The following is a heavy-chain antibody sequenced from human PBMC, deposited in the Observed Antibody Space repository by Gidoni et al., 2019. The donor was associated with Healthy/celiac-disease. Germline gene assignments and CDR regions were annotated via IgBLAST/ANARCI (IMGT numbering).Heavy chain of an antibody. J-gene: IGHJ2*01. CDR2: IKSKTDGGTT. CDR1: GFTFSNAW. V-gene: IGHV3-15*01. Sequence: EVQLVESGGGLVKPGGSLRLSCTASGFTFSNAWMSWVRQAPGKGLEWVGRIKSKTDGGTTYYAAPVNGRFTISRHDSKNTLYLQMNSLKTEDTAVYYCTTGPGLRVKDFDLWGRGTLVTVSS. CDR3: TTGPGLRVKDFDL. D-gene: IGHD5-12*01.